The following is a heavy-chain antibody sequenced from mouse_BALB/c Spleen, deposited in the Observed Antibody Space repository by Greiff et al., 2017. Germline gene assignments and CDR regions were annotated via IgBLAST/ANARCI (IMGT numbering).Heavy chain of an antibody. CDR3: ARRTIYDGSYAMDY. D-gene: IGHD2-3*01. J-gene: IGHJ4*01. Sequence: EVKLMESGGGLVQPGGSRKLSCAASGFTFSSFGMHWVRQAPEKGLEWVAYISSGSSTIYYADTVKGRFTISRDNPKNTLFLQMTSLRSEDTAMYYCARRTIYDGSYAMDYWGQGTSVTVSS. CDR1: GFTFSSFG. V-gene: IGHV5-17*02. CDR2: ISSGSSTI.